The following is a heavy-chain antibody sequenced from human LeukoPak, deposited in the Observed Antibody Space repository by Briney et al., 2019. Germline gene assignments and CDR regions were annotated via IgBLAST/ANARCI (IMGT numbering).Heavy chain of an antibody. CDR1: GFTFISYA. CDR2: ISGSGGST. CDR3: AIAVAGYYYYGMDV. J-gene: IGHJ6*02. Sequence: GGSLRLSCAASGFTFISYAMSWVRQAPGKGLEWVSTISGSGGSTDYADSVKGRFTISRDNSKNTLYLQMNSLRAEDTAVYYCAIAVAGYYYYGMDVWGQGTTVTVSS. V-gene: IGHV3-23*01. D-gene: IGHD6-19*01.